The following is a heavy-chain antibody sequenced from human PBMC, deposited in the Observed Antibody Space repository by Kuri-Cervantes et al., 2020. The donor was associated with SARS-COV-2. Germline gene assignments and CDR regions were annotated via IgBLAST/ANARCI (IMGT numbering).Heavy chain of an antibody. CDR2: IYYSGST. CDR3: AHYYAFDI. V-gene: IGHV4-59*08. CDR1: GFTFSNAW. D-gene: IGHD3-10*01. J-gene: IGHJ3*02. Sequence: GSLRLSCAASGFTFSNAWMSWVRQAPGKGLEWIGYIYYSGSTNYNPSLKSRVTISVDTSKNQFSLKLSSVTAADTAVYYCAHYYAFDIWGQGTMVTVSS.